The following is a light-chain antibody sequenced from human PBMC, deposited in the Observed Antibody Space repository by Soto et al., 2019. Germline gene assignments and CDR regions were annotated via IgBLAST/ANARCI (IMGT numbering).Light chain of an antibody. Sequence: EIVMTQSPATLSWSPGERATVSCRASQSVSSNLAWYQQKPGQAPRLLIYGASTRATGIPARFSGSGSGTEFTLTISSLQSEDFAVYYCQQYNNWPRTFGQGTKVDIK. CDR2: GAS. J-gene: IGKJ1*01. V-gene: IGKV3-15*01. CDR1: QSVSSN. CDR3: QQYNNWPRT.